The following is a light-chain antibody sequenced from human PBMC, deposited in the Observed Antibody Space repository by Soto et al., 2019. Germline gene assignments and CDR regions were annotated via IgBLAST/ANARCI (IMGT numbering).Light chain of an antibody. CDR1: SSNIASNA. Sequence: QLVLTQPPSASGTPGQRVTISCSGSSSNIASNAVNWYQQLPGMAPKLLIYSNNQRPSGVPDRFSGSKSGTSASLAISGLQSEDEADYYCATWDDSLNGPVFGGGTKVTVL. V-gene: IGLV1-44*01. CDR2: SNN. J-gene: IGLJ3*02. CDR3: ATWDDSLNGPV.